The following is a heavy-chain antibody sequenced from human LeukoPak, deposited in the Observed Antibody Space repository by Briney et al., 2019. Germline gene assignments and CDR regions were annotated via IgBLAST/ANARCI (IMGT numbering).Heavy chain of an antibody. CDR1: GYTFTSYD. J-gene: IGHJ3*02. Sequence: ASVKVSCKASGYTFTSYDINWVRQATGQGLEWMGWMNPNSGNTGYAQKFQGRVTITADESTSTAYMELSSLRSEDTAVYYCARRDSLGYCSSTSCYSNAFDIWGQGTMVTVSS. D-gene: IGHD2-2*01. CDR2: MNPNSGNT. CDR3: ARRDSLGYCSSTSCYSNAFDI. V-gene: IGHV1-8*01.